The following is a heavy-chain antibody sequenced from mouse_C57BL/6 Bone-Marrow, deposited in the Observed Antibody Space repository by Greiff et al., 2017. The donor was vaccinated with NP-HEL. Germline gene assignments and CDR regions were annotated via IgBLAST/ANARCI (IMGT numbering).Heavy chain of an antibody. D-gene: IGHD2-3*01. CDR1: GFTFSSYG. Sequence: EVMLVESGGDLVKPGGSLKLSCAASGFTFSSYGMSWVRQTPDKRLEWVANISSGGSYTYYPENVKGRFTISRDNAKNTLYLQMSSLKSEATAMYYSASHEGYYWYFAVWGTGTTVTVSS. CDR3: ASHEGYYWYFAV. J-gene: IGHJ1*03. V-gene: IGHV5-6*01. CDR2: ISSGGSYT.